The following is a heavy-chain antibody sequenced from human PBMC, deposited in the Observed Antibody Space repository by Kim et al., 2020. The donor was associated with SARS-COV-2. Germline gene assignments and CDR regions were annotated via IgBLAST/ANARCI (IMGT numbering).Heavy chain of an antibody. D-gene: IGHD6-13*01. J-gene: IGHJ4*02. Sequence: DSVKGRFTIARDNSKNTLYLQMNSLRAEDTAVYYCANCAPALQQLVEFVDWGQGTLVTVSS. CDR3: ANCAPALQQLVEFVD. V-gene: IGHV3-23*01.